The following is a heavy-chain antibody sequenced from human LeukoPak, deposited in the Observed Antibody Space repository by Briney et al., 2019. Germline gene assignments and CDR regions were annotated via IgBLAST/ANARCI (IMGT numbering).Heavy chain of an antibody. D-gene: IGHD2-8*01. CDR3: ARVQEVLMVYAIVFDC. CDR2: IYHSGST. J-gene: IGHJ4*02. Sequence: SETLSLTCTVSGYSISSGYYWGWIRQPPGKGLEWIGSIYHSGSTYYNPSLKSRVTISVDTSKNQFSLKLSSVTAADTAVYYCARVQEVLMVYAIVFDCWGQGTLVTVSS. CDR1: GYSISSGYY. V-gene: IGHV4-38-2*02.